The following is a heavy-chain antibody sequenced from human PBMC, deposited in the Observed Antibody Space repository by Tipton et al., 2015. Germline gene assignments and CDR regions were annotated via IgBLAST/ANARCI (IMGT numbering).Heavy chain of an antibody. CDR3: AKSLELNYFYGMDV. CDR2: MYSSGST. D-gene: IGHD1-7*01. J-gene: IGHJ6*02. Sequence: TLSLTCTVSGVSISNGDYYWSWIRQLPGKGLGWIGYMYSSGSTYYNPSLESRVTISLDTSKNQLSLKLSSATAADTAVFYCAKSLELNYFYGMDVWGQGTTVTVS. CDR1: GVSISNGDYY. V-gene: IGHV4-31*03.